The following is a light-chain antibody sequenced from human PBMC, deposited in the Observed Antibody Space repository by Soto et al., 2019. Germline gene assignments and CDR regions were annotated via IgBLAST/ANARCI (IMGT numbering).Light chain of an antibody. CDR1: QGIGGT. CDR2: DTS. J-gene: IGKJ4*01. CDR3: QPYNNWPLT. V-gene: IGKV3-15*01. Sequence: VMMQSPATLSVSPGAGATLSCRASQGIGGTLAWYQHKPGQTPRLLIYDTSTRATDVPTRFSGSRSGAEFTLTINSLQSEDFAVYYCQPYNNWPLTFGGGTKVDVK.